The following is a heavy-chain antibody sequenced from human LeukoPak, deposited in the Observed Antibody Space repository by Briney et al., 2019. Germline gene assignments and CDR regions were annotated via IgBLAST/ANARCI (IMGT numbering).Heavy chain of an antibody. J-gene: IGHJ3*02. CDR2: ISSSGSTI. CDR3: ARDLSTVTTRDAFDI. Sequence: PGGPLRLSCAASGFTFSDYYMSWIRQAPGKGLEWVSYISSSGSTIYYADSVKGRFTISRDNAKNSLYLQMNSLRAEDTAVYYCARDLSTVTTRDAFDIWGQGTMVTVSS. CDR1: GFTFSDYY. V-gene: IGHV3-11*04. D-gene: IGHD4-17*01.